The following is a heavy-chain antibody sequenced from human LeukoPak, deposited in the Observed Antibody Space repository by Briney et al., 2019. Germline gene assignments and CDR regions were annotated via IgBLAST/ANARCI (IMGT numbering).Heavy chain of an antibody. V-gene: IGHV3-23*01. J-gene: IGHJ4*02. D-gene: IGHD3-10*01. CDR3: VRDRHYIGNREVRFPY. CDR1: GFTLSSYA. Sequence: QPGGSLRLSCAASGFTLSSYAMSWVRQAPGKGLEWVSATSSSDAGTYYAESVRGRFTISRDNSKNTLFLQMNSLRVEDTAVYYCVRDRHYIGNREVRFPYWGQGALVTVSS. CDR2: TSSSDAGT.